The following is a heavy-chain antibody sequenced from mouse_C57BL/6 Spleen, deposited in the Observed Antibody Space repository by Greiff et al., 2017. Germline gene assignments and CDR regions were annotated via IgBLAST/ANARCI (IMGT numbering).Heavy chain of an antibody. V-gene: IGHV5-9-1*02. J-gene: IGHJ2*01. CDR2: ISSGGDYI. Sequence: EVQLVESGEGLVKPGGSLKLSCAASGFTFSSYAMSWVRQTPEKRLAWVAYISSGGDYIYYADTVKGRFTISRDNARNTLYLQMSSLKSEDTAMYYCTRASHYYGSHFYYWGQGTTLTVSS. CDR1: GFTFSSYA. CDR3: TRASHYYGSHFYY. D-gene: IGHD1-1*01.